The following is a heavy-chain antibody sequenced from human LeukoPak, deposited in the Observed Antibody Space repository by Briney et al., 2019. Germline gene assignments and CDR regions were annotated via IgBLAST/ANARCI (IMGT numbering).Heavy chain of an antibody. CDR1: GFTFSSYW. CDR3: ARDLVRGLTTGVLDY. CDR2: IKQDGSEK. V-gene: IGHV3-7*01. Sequence: PGGSLRLSCAASGFTFSSYWMSWVRQAPGEGLEWVANIKQDGSEKYYVDSVKGRFTISRDNAKNSLYLQMNSLRAEDTAVYYCARDLVRGLTTGVLDYWGQGTLVTVSS. D-gene: IGHD4-17*01. J-gene: IGHJ4*02.